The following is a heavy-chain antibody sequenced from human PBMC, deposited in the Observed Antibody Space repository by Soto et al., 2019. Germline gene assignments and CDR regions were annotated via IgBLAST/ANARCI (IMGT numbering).Heavy chain of an antibody. J-gene: IGHJ6*02. CDR1: GYTFTSYA. Sequence: ASVKVSCKASGYTFTSYAMHWVRQAPGQRLEWMGWINAGNGNTKYSQKFQGRVTMTRDTSASTAYMELSALISDDTAVYYCARSLLDEYSSSWRSAYYGMDVWGQGTTVTVSS. CDR3: ARSLLDEYSSSWRSAYYGMDV. D-gene: IGHD6-13*01. V-gene: IGHV1-3*01. CDR2: INAGNGNT.